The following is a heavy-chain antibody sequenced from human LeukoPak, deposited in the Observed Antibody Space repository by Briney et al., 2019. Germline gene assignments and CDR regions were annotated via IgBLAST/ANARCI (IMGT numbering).Heavy chain of an antibody. CDR2: ISSSSSYI. D-gene: IGHD6-19*01. V-gene: IGHV3-21*01. CDR3: ARDQGSGWYYFDY. CDR1: GFTFSSYS. Sequence: PGGSLGLSCAASGFTFSSYSMNWVRQAPGKGLEWVSSISSSSSYIYYADSVKGRFTISRDNAKNSLYLQMNSLRAEDTAVYYCARDQGSGWYYFDYWGPGTLVTVSS. J-gene: IGHJ4*02.